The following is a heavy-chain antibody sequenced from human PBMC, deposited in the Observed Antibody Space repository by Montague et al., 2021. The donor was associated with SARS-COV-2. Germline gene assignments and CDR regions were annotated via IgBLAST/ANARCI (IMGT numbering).Heavy chain of an antibody. CDR1: GSSITSYY. J-gene: IGHJ4*02. D-gene: IGHD6-25*01. CDR3: ARVFRGQRLAFDF. Sequence: SETLSLTCTVSGSSITSYYWSWIRQAPGKGLEWIAYIYSSGSASYNPSLRSRVTMSVDKSTNQFSLRLNSVTAADTAVYYCARVFRGQRLAFDFWGQGALVIASS. CDR2: IYSSGSA. V-gene: IGHV4-59*12.